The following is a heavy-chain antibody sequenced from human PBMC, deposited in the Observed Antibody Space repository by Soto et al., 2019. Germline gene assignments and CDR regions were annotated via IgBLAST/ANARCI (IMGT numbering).Heavy chain of an antibody. V-gene: IGHV3-48*02. CDR3: ARGRYSGGSCYSNYYYGMDV. Sequence: LRLSCAASGFTFSSYSMNWVRQAPGKGLEWVSYISSSSSTIYYADSVKGRFTISRDNAKNSLYLQMNSLRDEDTAVYYCARGRYSGGSCYSNYYYGMDVWGQGTTVTVSS. CDR1: GFTFSSYS. J-gene: IGHJ6*02. CDR2: ISSSSSTI. D-gene: IGHD2-15*01.